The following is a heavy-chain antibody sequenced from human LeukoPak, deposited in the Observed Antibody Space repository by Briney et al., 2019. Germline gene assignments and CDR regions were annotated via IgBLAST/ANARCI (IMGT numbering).Heavy chain of an antibody. CDR1: GGSISSGGYY. D-gene: IGHD5-12*01. V-gene: IGHV4-31*03. J-gene: IGHJ4*02. CDR2: IYYSGST. CDR3: ARTRGYSGYDSPRFDY. Sequence: SETLSLTCTVSGGSISSGGYYRSWIRQHPGKGLEWIGYIYYSGSTYYNPSLKSRVTISVDTSKNQFSLKLSSVTAADTAVYYCARTRGYSGYDSPRFDYWGQGTLVTVSS.